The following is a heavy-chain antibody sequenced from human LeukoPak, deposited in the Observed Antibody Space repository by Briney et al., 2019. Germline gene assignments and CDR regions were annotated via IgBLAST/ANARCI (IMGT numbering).Heavy chain of an antibody. V-gene: IGHV3-49*03. CDR2: ISGGTT. D-gene: IGHD6-19*01. CDR3: SRGSGWLSVY. Sequence: GGSLRLSCTASGFTFGDYLMSWFRQALGKGLEWIGFISGGTTEYATSVKGRFTISRDDSTSIAYLQMNSLTTEDTAVYYCSRGSGWLSVYWGQGTLVTVSS. CDR1: GFTFGDYL. J-gene: IGHJ4*02.